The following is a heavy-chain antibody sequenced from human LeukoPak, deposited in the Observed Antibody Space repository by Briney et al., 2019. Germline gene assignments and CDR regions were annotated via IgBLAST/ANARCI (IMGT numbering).Heavy chain of an antibody. CDR1: GDSVSSNSAA. CDR3: ARGHRNIKIRWLQSGDDAFDI. V-gene: IGHV6-1*01. CDR2: TYYRSTWYN. J-gene: IGHJ3*02. Sequence: SQTLSLTCAISGDSVSSNSAAWNWIRQSPSRGLEWLGRTYYRSTWYNDYAVSVKSRITINPDTSKNQFSLQLNSVTPEDTAVYYCARGHRNIKIRWLQSGDDAFDIWGQGTMVTVSS. D-gene: IGHD5-24*01.